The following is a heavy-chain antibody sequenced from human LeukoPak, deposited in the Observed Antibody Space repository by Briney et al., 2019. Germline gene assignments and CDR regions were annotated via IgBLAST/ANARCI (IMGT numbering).Heavy chain of an antibody. CDR1: GYTFTSYY. V-gene: IGHV1-8*02. CDR3: ARAPWFVP. J-gene: IGHJ5*02. CDR2: MNPNSGNT. Sequence: ASVKVSCKASGYTFTSYYMHWVRQAPGQGLEWMGWMNPNSGNTGYAQKFQGRVTMTRNTSISTAYMELSSLRSEDTAVYYCARAPWFVPWGQGTLVTASS.